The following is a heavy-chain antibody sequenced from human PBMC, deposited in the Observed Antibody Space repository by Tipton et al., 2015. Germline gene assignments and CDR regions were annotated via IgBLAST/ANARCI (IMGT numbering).Heavy chain of an antibody. Sequence: PLRLSCTASGFPFSTYGMHWVRQAPGKGLEWVAAILYDGSREYFADSVKGRLTISRDNSNNTLYLQMNSLRVEDTAVYYCAKGPDFDYWCQGTLVTVSS. J-gene: IGHJ4*02. CDR2: ILYDGSRE. D-gene: IGHD3-3*01. CDR3: AKGPDFDY. V-gene: IGHV3-30*18. CDR1: GFPFSTYG.